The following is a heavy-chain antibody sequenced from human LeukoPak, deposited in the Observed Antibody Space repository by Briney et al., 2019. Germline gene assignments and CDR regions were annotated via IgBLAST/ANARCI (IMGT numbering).Heavy chain of an antibody. Sequence: GGSLRLSCAASGFSFGSYAMGWTRQAPGQGLEWVSAISGSGSHANYAESVKGRFTISRDNSKNTLNLQMHSLIAADTAVYYCGSGPVGTTVPWGQGTLVTVSS. D-gene: IGHD1-1*01. CDR3: GSGPVGTTVP. CDR2: ISGSGSHA. J-gene: IGHJ5*02. V-gene: IGHV3-23*01. CDR1: GFSFGSYA.